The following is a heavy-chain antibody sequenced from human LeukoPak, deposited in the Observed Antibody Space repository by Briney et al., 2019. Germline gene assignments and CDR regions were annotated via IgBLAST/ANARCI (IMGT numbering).Heavy chain of an antibody. Sequence: SETLSLTCAVSGGSISSTNWWSWVRQPPGKGLEWIGEIYHTGSTNYNSSLKSRVTISADKSKNQFSLKLSSVIAADTAVYYCARPMIGLHDAFDIWGQGTMVTVSS. J-gene: IGHJ3*02. CDR1: GGSISSTNW. V-gene: IGHV4-4*02. CDR3: ARPMIGLHDAFDI. D-gene: IGHD3-22*01. CDR2: IYHTGST.